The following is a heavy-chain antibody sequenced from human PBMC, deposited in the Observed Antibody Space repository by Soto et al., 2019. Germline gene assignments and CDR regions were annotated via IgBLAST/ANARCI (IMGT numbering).Heavy chain of an antibody. J-gene: IGHJ4*02. CDR2: FDPEDGET. D-gene: IGHD3-10*01. CDR3: AAKRIAMVRGVIIPQFYFDY. V-gene: IGHV1-24*01. Sequence: SVKVSCKVSGYILTELSMHWVRQAPGKGLEWMGGFDPEDGETIYAQNFQGRVTMTEDTSTDTAYMELSSLRSEDTAVYYCAAKRIAMVRGVIIPQFYFDYWGQGTLDTVSS. CDR1: GYILTELS.